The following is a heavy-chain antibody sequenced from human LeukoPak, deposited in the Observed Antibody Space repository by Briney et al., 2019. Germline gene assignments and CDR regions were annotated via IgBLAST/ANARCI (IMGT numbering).Heavy chain of an antibody. J-gene: IGHJ4*02. CDR1: GGSISSSSYY. Sequence: PSETLSLTCTVSGGSISSSSYYWGWIRQPPGKGLEWIGSIYYSGSTYYNPSLKSRVTISVDTSKNQFSLKLSSVTAADTAVYYCARPLRGRFERYYYDSSGYYQFDYWGREPWSPSPQ. V-gene: IGHV4-39*01. D-gene: IGHD3-22*01. CDR2: IYYSGST. CDR3: ARPLRGRFERYYYDSSGYYQFDY.